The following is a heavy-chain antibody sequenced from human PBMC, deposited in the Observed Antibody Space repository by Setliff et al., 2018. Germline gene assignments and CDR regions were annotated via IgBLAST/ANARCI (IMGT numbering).Heavy chain of an antibody. V-gene: IGHV1-69*05. D-gene: IGHD5-18*01. CDR1: GGTFTNYA. J-gene: IGHJ6*03. CDR3: AREGVDTRSSTDYRYYMDV. Sequence: SVKVSCKASGGTFTNYAINWVRQAPGQGLEWMGGINPIFGTADYTQNFQGRVTITTDEFTGTAYMELSSLRFEDTAVYYCAREGVDTRSSTDYRYYMDVWGKGTTVTVSS. CDR2: INPIFGTA.